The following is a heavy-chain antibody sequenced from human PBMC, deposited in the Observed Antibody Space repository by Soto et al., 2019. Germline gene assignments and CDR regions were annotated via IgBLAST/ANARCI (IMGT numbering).Heavy chain of an antibody. CDR2: INPSDGTT. Sequence: QVQLVQSGAEVKKPGASVKLSCKASGYTFTNYYMHWVRQAPGQGLEWMGIINPSDGTTSYAQRFKGRVTMTRDTSTSTVYMVLSSLRSEDTAVYYCARLDCGGGRCYRFDFWGQGSLVPVSS. J-gene: IGHJ4*02. CDR3: ARLDCGGGRCYRFDF. D-gene: IGHD2-15*01. V-gene: IGHV1-46*03. CDR1: GYTFTNYY.